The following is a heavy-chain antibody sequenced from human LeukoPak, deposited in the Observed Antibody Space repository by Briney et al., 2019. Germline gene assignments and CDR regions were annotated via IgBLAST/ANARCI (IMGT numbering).Heavy chain of an antibody. Sequence: PSETLSLTCTVAGGFISNRDYFWGWVRQPPGKGLEWIGCMSYSGSSYYDPSLKSRVAISLDTSRNLFSLNLKSVTAADTAVYYCARMRTGSTEFFDNWGQGTLVTVSP. D-gene: IGHD1-7*01. J-gene: IGHJ4*02. CDR1: GGFISNRDYF. CDR2: MSYSGSS. CDR3: ARMRTGSTEFFDN. V-gene: IGHV4-39*02.